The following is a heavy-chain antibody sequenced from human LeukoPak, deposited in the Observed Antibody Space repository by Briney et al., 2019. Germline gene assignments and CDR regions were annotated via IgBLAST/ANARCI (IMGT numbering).Heavy chain of an antibody. CDR2: MNPNSGNT. J-gene: IGHJ4*02. CDR1: GYTFTSYD. V-gene: IGHV1-8*01. D-gene: IGHD1-26*01. CDR3: AGVGRIGELRFSY. Sequence: ASVKVSCKASGYTFTSYDINWVRQATGQGLEWMGWMNPNSGNTGYAQKFQGRVTITADKSTSTAYMELSSLRSEDTAVYYCAGVGRIGELRFSYWGQGTLVTVSS.